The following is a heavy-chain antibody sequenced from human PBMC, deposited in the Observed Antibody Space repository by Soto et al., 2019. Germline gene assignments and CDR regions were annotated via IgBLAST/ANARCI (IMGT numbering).Heavy chain of an antibody. CDR3: ARVKVPAPTLGPFDL. V-gene: IGHV1-18*01. J-gene: IGHJ3*01. Sequence: QVQLVQSGAEMKKPGASVKVSCKASGYTFSTYGITWVRQAPGQGLDWMGWINPFKGDTNSAARSQDRVTMTTDTSTRTAYMELRSLRSEDTAVYYCARVKVPAPTLGPFDLWGHGTLVTVSS. D-gene: IGHD2-2*01. CDR2: INPFKGDT. CDR1: GYTFSTYG.